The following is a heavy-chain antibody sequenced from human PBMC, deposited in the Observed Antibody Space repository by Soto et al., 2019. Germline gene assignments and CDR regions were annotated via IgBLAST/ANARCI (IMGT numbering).Heavy chain of an antibody. D-gene: IGHD2-15*01. J-gene: IGHJ6*03. V-gene: IGHV1-18*01. Sequence: ASVKVSCKASGYTFTSYGISWVRQAPGQGLEWMGWISAYNGNTNYAQKLQGRVTVTTDTSTSTAYMELRSLRSDDTAVYYCARGRRRYCSGGSCYLYYYYYYMDVWGKGTTVTVSS. CDR2: ISAYNGNT. CDR3: ARGRRRYCSGGSCYLYYYYYYMDV. CDR1: GYTFTSYG.